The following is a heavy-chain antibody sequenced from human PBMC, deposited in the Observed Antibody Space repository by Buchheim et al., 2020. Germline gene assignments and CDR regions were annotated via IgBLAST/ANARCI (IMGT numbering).Heavy chain of an antibody. CDR3: ALPVQIAAGRDSSGAFDI. Sequence: QVQLQESCPGLVKPSGTLSLTFAVSGGSISSRNWWVCVRHPPGKGLEWIGEIYHSGSTNYNPSLKSRVTIPVDKSKNQYSLKLSSVRAADTAVYYCALPVQIAAGRDSSGAFDIWGQGT. CDR1: GGSISSRNW. D-gene: IGHD6-13*01. J-gene: IGHJ3*02. CDR2: IYHSGST. V-gene: IGHV4-4*02.